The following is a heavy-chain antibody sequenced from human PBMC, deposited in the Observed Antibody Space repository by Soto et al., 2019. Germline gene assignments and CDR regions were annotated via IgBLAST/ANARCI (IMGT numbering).Heavy chain of an antibody. CDR3: ARGQGYWFYDYVWGSYRYPSAFDY. CDR2: IWYDGSNK. D-gene: IGHD3-16*02. CDR1: GFTFSSYG. V-gene: IGHV3-33*01. Sequence: GGSLRLSCAASGFTFSSYGMHWVRQAPGKGLEWEAVIWYDGSNKYYADSVKGRFTISRDNSKNTLYLQMNSLRAEDTAVYYCARGQGYWFYDYVWGSYRYPSAFDYRGQATLVTVSS. J-gene: IGHJ4*02.